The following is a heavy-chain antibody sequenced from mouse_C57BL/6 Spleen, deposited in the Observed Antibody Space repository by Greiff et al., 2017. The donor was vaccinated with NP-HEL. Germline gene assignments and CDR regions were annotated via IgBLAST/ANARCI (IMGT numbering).Heavy chain of an antibody. CDR1: GFSLTSYG. CDR3: ARPYYDYAMDY. D-gene: IGHD2-10*01. CDR2: IWSGGST. J-gene: IGHJ4*01. V-gene: IGHV2-2*01. Sequence: QVQLKQSGPGLVQPSQSLSITCTVSGFSLTSYGVHWVRQSPGKGLEWLGVIWSGGSTDYNAAFISRLSISKDNSKSQVFFKMNSLQADDTAIYYCARPYYDYAMDYWGQGTSVTVSS.